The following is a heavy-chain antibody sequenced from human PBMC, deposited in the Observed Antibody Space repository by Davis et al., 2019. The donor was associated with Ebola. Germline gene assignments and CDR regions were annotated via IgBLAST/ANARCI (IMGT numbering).Heavy chain of an antibody. V-gene: IGHV3-23*01. J-gene: IGHJ6*02. D-gene: IGHD2-15*01. Sequence: PGGSLRLSCAASGFTFSNYAMSWVRQAPGGGLEWVAAIGGNGGRTYYADSVKGRFTISSDNSKNTVYLQMNSLRGEDTAVYFCARRILGDSRGAADVWGQGTTVTVSS. CDR3: ARRILGDSRGAADV. CDR1: GFTFSNYA. CDR2: IGGNGGRT.